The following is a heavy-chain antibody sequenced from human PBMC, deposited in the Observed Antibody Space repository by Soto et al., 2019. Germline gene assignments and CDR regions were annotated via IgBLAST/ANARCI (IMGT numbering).Heavy chain of an antibody. CDR3: ASDRGRGIVATSPYYSDY. V-gene: IGHV3-21*02. CDR2: ISSSSTYI. CDR1: GITFSTYT. D-gene: IGHD5-12*01. Sequence: EVQLVESGGGLVKPGGSLRLSCAASGITFSTYTMNWVRQAPGKGLEWVSFISSSSTYIYYADSVKGRFTISRDNAKNSLYLQMNSLRADDTAVYYCASDRGRGIVATSPYYSDYWGQGTLVTVSS. J-gene: IGHJ4*02.